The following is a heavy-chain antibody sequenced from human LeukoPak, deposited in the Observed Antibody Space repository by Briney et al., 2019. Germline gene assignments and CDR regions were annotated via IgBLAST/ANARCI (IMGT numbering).Heavy chain of an antibody. J-gene: IGHJ6*03. CDR1: GYTFTGYY. CDR3: ARDLSKAVIAIPYYYYYYMDV. Sequence: ASVKVSCKASGYTFTGYYMHWVRQAPGQGLEWMGWINPNSGGTNYAQKFQGRVTMTRDTSISTAYMELSRLRSDDTAVYYCARDLSKAVIAIPYYYYYYMDVWGKGTTVTVSS. D-gene: IGHD2-21*01. CDR2: INPNSGGT. V-gene: IGHV1-2*02.